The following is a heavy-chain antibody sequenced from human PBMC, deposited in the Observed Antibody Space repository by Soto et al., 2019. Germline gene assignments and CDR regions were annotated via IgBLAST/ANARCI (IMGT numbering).Heavy chain of an antibody. CDR2: ISSTGGST. CDR3: VARYCSSTTCYQVDY. V-gene: IGHV3-64D*06. J-gene: IGHJ4*02. CDR1: GFAFTNYA. Sequence: VGSLRLSCSASGFAFTNYAIHWIRQAPGKGLEYVSAISSTGGSTYYADSVKGRFTISRDNSKNTVYLQMSSLRSEDSAVYYCVARYCSSTTCYQVDYWGQGTLVTVSS. D-gene: IGHD2-2*01.